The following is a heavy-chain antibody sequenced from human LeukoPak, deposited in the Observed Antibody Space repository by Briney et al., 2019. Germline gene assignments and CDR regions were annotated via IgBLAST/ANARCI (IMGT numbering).Heavy chain of an antibody. CDR3: AKGRYDSDY. J-gene: IGHJ4*02. CDR2: ISAGGST. Sequence: GGSLRLSCAASGFTFSSYAMSWVRQAPRKGLEWVSVISAGGSTYYPDSVKGRFTTSRDNSKNTLYLQMNSLRAEDTALYYCAKGRYDSDYWGQGTLVTVSS. V-gene: IGHV3-23*01. CDR1: GFTFSSYA. D-gene: IGHD1-1*01.